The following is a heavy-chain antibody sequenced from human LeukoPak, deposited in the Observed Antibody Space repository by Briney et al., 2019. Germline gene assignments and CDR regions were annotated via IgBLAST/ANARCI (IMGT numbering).Heavy chain of an antibody. CDR2: IYTSGST. CDR1: GGSINSYY. V-gene: IGHV4-4*07. D-gene: IGHD4-17*01. J-gene: IGHJ6*03. Sequence: PSETLSLTCTVSGGSINSYYWSWIRQPAGKGLEWIGRIYTSGSTNYNPSLKSRVTMSVDTSKNQFSLKLSSVTAADTAVYYCARQSRDMTTVTTGGQNYYYYMDVWGKGTTVTVSS. CDR3: ARQSRDMTTVTTGGQNYYYYMDV.